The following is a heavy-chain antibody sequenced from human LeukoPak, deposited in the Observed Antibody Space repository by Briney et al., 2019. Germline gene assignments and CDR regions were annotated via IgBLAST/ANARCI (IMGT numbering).Heavy chain of an antibody. CDR1: GFTFSSYG. D-gene: IGHD3-9*01. J-gene: IGHJ4*02. V-gene: IGHV3-23*01. CDR3: AKSIDFTGYSSWDY. CDR2: ISGSGGST. Sequence: GGSLRLSCAASGFTFSSYGMSWVRQAPGKGLEWVSAISGSGGSTYYADSVKGRFTISRDNSKNTLYLQMNSLRAEDTAVYYCAKSIDFTGYSSWDYWGRGTLVTVSS.